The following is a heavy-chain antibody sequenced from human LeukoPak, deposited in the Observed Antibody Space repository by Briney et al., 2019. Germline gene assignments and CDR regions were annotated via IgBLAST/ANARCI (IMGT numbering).Heavy chain of an antibody. CDR3: ARGYCSSTSCYTASYYYYMDV. CDR1: GYTFTGYY. J-gene: IGHJ6*03. D-gene: IGHD2-2*02. Sequence: ASVKVSCKASGYTFTGYYMHWVRQAPGQGLEWMGWINPNSGGTNYAQKFQGRVTMTRDTSISTAYMELSRLRSDDTAVYYCARGYCSSTSCYTASYYYYMDVWGKGTTVTVSS. V-gene: IGHV1-2*02. CDR2: INPNSGGT.